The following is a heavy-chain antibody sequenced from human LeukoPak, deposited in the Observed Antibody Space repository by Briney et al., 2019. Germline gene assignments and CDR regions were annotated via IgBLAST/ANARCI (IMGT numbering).Heavy chain of an antibody. J-gene: IGHJ4*02. CDR3: AREDDYGGNFDY. D-gene: IGHD4-23*01. CDR1: GFTVSSNY. Sequence: GGSLRLSCAASGFTVSSNYMSWVRQAPGKGLEWVSVIYSGGSTYYADSVKGRFTISRDNSKNTLYLQTNSLRAEDTAVYYCAREDDYGGNFDYWGQGTLVTVSS. V-gene: IGHV3-66*02. CDR2: IYSGGST.